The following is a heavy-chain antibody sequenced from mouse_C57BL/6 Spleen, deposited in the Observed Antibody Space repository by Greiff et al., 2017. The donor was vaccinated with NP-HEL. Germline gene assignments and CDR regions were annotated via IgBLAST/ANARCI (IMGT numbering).Heavy chain of an antibody. Sequence: VQLQQPGTELVKPGASVKLSCKASGYTFTSYWMHWVKQRPGQGLEWIGNINPSNGGTNYNEKFKSKATLTVDKSSSTAYMQLSSLTSEDSAVYYCSRSLNTYYGPSYFDYWGQGTTLTVSS. CDR2: INPSNGGT. CDR1: GYTFTSYW. J-gene: IGHJ2*01. V-gene: IGHV1-53*01. D-gene: IGHD1-1*01. CDR3: SRSLNTYYGPSYFDY.